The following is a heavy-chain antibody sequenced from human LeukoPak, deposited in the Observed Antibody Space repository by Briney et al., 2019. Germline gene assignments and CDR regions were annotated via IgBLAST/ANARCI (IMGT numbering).Heavy chain of an antibody. CDR1: GGSISRSTYY. D-gene: IGHD6-13*01. V-gene: IGHV4-39*07. CDR2: IYHSGST. Sequence: SETLSLTCIVSGGSISRSTYYWGWIRQPPGKGLEWIGSIYHSGSTNYNPSLKSRVTMSVDTSKNQFSLKLSSVTAADTAVYYCARGEGIAAAGFFDYWGQGTLVTVSS. CDR3: ARGEGIAAAGFFDY. J-gene: IGHJ4*02.